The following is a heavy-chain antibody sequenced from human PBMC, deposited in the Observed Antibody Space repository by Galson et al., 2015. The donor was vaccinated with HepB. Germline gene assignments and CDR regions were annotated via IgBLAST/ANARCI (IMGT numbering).Heavy chain of an antibody. V-gene: IGHV1-69*01. CDR1: GGTFCSYA. Sequence: CKASGGTFCSYAISWVRQAPGQGLEWMGGIIPIFGIANYAQKFQGRVTITADESTSTAYMELSSLRSEDTAVYYCARGVCGGGGSCLFDYWGQGTQVTVSS. CDR3: ARGVCGGGGSCLFDY. J-gene: IGHJ4*02. CDR2: IIPIFGIA. D-gene: IGHD2-15*01.